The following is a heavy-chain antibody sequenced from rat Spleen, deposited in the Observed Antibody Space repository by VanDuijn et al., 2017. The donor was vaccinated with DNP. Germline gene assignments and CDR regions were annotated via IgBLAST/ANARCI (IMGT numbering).Heavy chain of an antibody. Sequence: EVQLVESGGGLVQPGRSLKLSCAASGFTFSFYGMAWVRQAPKKGLEWVASISASGGSTSYRDSVKGRFTISRDNAKSILYLQMDSLRSEDTATYYCAKNSGYYFDYWGQGVMVTVSS. V-gene: IGHV5S23*01. J-gene: IGHJ2*01. CDR2: ISASGGST. CDR3: AKNSGYYFDY. D-gene: IGHD4-3*01. CDR1: GFTFSFYG.